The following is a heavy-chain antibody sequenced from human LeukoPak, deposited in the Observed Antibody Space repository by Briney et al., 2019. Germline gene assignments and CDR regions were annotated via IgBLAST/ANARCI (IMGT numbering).Heavy chain of an antibody. CDR3: ARGQIHYYDSSGYYGGHYFDY. J-gene: IGHJ4*02. Sequence: SVKVSCKASGGTFSSYAISWARQAPGQGLEGMGRIIPILGIANYAQKFQGRVTITADKSTSTAYMELSSLGSEDTAVYYCARGQIHYYDSSGYYGGHYFDYWGQGTLVTVSS. V-gene: IGHV1-69*04. D-gene: IGHD3-22*01. CDR1: GGTFSSYA. CDR2: IIPILGIA.